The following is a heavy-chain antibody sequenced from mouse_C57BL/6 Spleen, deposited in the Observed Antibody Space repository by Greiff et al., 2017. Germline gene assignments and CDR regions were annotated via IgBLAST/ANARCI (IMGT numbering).Heavy chain of an antibody. D-gene: IGHD2-2*01. CDR2: IDPSDSYT. V-gene: IGHV1-59*01. J-gene: IGHJ4*01. CDR3: ADGYDEGVYAMDY. Sequence: QVQLQQPGAELVRPGTSVKLSCKASGYTFTSYWMHWVKQRPGQGLEWIGVIDPSDSYTNYNQKFKGKATLTVDTSSSTAYMQLSSLTSEDSAVYYCADGYDEGVYAMDYWGQGTSVTVSS. CDR1: GYTFTSYW.